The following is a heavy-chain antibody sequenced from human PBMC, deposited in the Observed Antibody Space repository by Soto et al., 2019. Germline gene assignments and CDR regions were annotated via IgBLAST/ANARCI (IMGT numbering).Heavy chain of an antibody. D-gene: IGHD6-6*01. CDR1: GFTFSNDA. Sequence: QPGGSLRLSCAASGFTFSNDAMHWVRQAPGKGLEWVAVITYDGSTQNYADSVRGRFTVSRDNSKSTLSLQMNSLRPDDTAVYYCGRGPFSSSYIDYWGQGTLVTVSS. V-gene: IGHV3-30*03. J-gene: IGHJ4*02. CDR2: ITYDGSTQ. CDR3: GRGPFSSSYIDY.